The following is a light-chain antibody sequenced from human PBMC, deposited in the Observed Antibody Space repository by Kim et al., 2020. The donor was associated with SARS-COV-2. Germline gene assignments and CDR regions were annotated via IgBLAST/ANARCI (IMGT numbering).Light chain of an antibody. V-gene: IGKV3-15*01. CDR3: QKYNNWPWT. Sequence: EIVMTQSPATLSVSPGERATLSCRASQSVSSNLAWYQQKPGQAPRLLIYGASTRATGIPARFSGSESGTEFTLTISSLQSEDFAVYYCQKYNNWPWTFGQGTKVEIK. CDR2: GAS. CDR1: QSVSSN. J-gene: IGKJ1*01.